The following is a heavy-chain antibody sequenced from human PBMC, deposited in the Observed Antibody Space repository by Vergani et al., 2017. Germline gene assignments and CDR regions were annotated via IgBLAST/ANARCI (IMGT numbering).Heavy chain of an antibody. J-gene: IGHJ4*02. CDR1: GFTFSSYG. CDR3: ARVDTAMEPGYFDY. CDR2: ISYDGSNK. Sequence: QVQLVESGGGVVQPGRSLRLSCAASGFTFSSYGMHWVRQAPGKGLEWVAVISYDGSNKYYADSVKGRFTISRDNSKNTLYLQMNSLRAEDTAVYYCARVDTAMEPGYFDYWGQGTLVTVSS. D-gene: IGHD5-18*01. V-gene: IGHV3-30*03.